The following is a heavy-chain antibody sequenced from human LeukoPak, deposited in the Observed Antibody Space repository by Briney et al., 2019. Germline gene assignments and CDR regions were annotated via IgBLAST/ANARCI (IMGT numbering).Heavy chain of an antibody. CDR2: MNPNSGNT. V-gene: IGHV1-8*01. CDR1: GYTFTSYD. CDR3: ARSLLRFLEWSYRSYYYYYMDV. J-gene: IGHJ6*03. D-gene: IGHD3-3*01. Sequence: ASVKVSCKASGYTFTSYDINWVRQATGQGLEWMGWMNPNSGNTGYAQKFQGRVTMTRNTSISTAYLELSSLRSEDTAVYYCARSLLRFLEWSYRSYYYYYMDVWGKGTTVTVSS.